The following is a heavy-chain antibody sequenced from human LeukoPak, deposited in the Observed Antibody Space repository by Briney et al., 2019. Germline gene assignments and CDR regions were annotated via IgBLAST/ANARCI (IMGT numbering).Heavy chain of an antibody. CDR2: IYTSGST. CDR3: ARGLWYSSSWYVRYFDL. V-gene: IGHV4-61*02. J-gene: IGHJ2*01. Sequence: PSQTLSLTCTVSGGSISSGSYYWSWIRQPAGKGLEWIRRIYTSGSTNYNPSLKSRVTISVDTSKNQFSLKLSSVTAADTAVYYCARGLWYSSSWYVRYFDLWGRGTLVTVSS. CDR1: GGSISSGSYY. D-gene: IGHD6-13*01.